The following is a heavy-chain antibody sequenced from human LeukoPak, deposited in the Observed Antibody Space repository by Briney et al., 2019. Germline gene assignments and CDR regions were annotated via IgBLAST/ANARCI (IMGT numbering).Heavy chain of an antibody. J-gene: IGHJ4*02. D-gene: IGHD3-16*02. CDR2: INHSRST. Sequence: GSLRLSCAASGFTFDDYGMSWVRQPPGKGLEWIGEINHSRSTYYNPSLKSRLTISVDTSKNQFSLKLTSLTAADTAVYYCARDRLGGFDNWGQGTLVTVSS. CDR3: ARDRLGGFDN. V-gene: IGHV4-34*01. CDR1: GFTFDDYG.